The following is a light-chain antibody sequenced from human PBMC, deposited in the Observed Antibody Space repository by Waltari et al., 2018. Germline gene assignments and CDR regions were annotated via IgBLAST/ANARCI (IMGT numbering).Light chain of an antibody. J-gene: IGLJ2*01. V-gene: IGLV3-25*03. CDR2: KDS. CDR1: ALPKQY. Sequence: SYDLTQPPSVSVSPGQTARITCPGDALPKQYTYWYQQTPGQAPVAVIYKDSERRSGPPERFPVSSSGTTVTLTISGVQAEDEADYYCQSADCSGKIFGGGTKLTVL. CDR3: QSADCSGKI.